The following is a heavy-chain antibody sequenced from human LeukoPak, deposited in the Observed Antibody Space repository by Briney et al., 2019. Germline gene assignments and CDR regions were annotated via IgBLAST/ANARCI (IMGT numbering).Heavy chain of an antibody. CDR1: GGTFSSYA. CDR2: IIPIFGTA. D-gene: IGHD5-18*01. Sequence: SVKVSCKASGGTFSSYAISWVRQAPGQGLEWMGGIIPIFGTANYAQKFQGRVTITADESTSTAYMELSSLRSEDTVVYYCATTDIQLWSFDYWGQGTLVTVSS. V-gene: IGHV1-69*01. CDR3: ATTDIQLWSFDY. J-gene: IGHJ4*02.